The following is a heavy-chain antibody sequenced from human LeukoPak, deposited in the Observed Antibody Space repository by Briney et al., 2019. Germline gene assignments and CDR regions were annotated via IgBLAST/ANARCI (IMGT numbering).Heavy chain of an antibody. CDR2: INPSGGST. Sequence: ASVKVSCKASGYTFTSHYMHWVRQAPGQGLEWMGIINPSGGSTSYAQKFQGRVTMTRDMSTSTVYMELSSLRSEDTAVYYCASEQAFWSKRNWFDPWGQGTLVTVSS. V-gene: IGHV1-46*01. D-gene: IGHD3-3*01. CDR1: GYTFTSHY. CDR3: ASEQAFWSKRNWFDP. J-gene: IGHJ5*02.